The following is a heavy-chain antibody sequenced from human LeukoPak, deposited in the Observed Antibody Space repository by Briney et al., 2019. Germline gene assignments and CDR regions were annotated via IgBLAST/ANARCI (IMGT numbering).Heavy chain of an antibody. V-gene: IGHV3-53*05. Sequence: PRGSLRLSCAASGFTVSSNYMSWVRQAPGKGLEWVSVIYSGGSTYYADSVKGRFTISRDNSKSTLYLQMNSLRAEDTAVYYCAKVRWDNSGWYYLDSWGQGTLVTVSS. CDR3: AKVRWDNSGWYYLDS. D-gene: IGHD6-19*01. CDR1: GFTVSSNY. J-gene: IGHJ4*02. CDR2: IYSGGST.